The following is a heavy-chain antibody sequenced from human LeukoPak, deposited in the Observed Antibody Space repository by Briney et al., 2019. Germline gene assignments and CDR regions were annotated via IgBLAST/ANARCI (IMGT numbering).Heavy chain of an antibody. V-gene: IGHV1-8*01. CDR2: MNPNSGNT. Sequence: ASVKVSCKASGYTFTSYDINWVRQATGQGLEWMGWMNPNSGNTGYAQKFQGRVTMTRNTSISTAYMELSSLRSEDTAVYYCARSSYSYGSGSYLYYFDYWGQGTLVTVSS. D-gene: IGHD3-10*01. J-gene: IGHJ4*02. CDR1: GYTFTSYD. CDR3: ARSSYSYGSGSYLYYFDY.